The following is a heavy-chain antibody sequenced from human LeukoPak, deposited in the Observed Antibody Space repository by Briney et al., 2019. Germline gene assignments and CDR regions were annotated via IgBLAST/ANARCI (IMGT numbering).Heavy chain of an antibody. V-gene: IGHV5-51*01. CDR2: IHPGDSDT. Sequence: GESLKISCKGSGYSFTSYWIAWVRQMPGKGLEWMGIIHPGDSDTRYSPSFQGQVTISADKSITTAYLQWSSLEASDTAVYYCARSGMVATHFLGYWGQGTLVTVSS. CDR1: GYSFTSYW. D-gene: IGHD5-12*01. J-gene: IGHJ4*02. CDR3: ARSGMVATHFLGY.